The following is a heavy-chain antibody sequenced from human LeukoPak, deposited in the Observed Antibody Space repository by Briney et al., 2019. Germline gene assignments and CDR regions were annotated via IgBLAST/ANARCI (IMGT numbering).Heavy chain of an antibody. CDR3: TTAGNYYFAGNCDY. D-gene: IGHD3-3*01. V-gene: IGHV3-15*01. Sequence: GGSLRLSCAASGFTFSNAWMSWVRQAPGKGLEWVARIKSKTDGGTTDYAAPVKGRFTISRVDSKNTLYLQMNSLRTEDTAVYYCTTAGNYYFAGNCDYWGQGTLATVSS. CDR1: GFTFSNAW. J-gene: IGHJ4*02. CDR2: IKSKTDGGTT.